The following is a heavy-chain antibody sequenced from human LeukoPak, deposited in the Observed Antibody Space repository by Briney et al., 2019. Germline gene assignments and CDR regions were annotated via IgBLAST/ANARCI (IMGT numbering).Heavy chain of an antibody. CDR3: AKDALLYSTSPLDY. D-gene: IGHD2-2*01. CDR2: ISNDGTTQ. V-gene: IGHV3-30*18. CDR1: GFTFTTYG. Sequence: GGSLRLSCAASGFTFTTYGMHWVRQAPGKGLEWVAVISNDGTTQNHVESVKGRFTISRDNSRNTVYLQMNSLRTEDTALYYCAKDALLYSTSPLDYWGQGTLVTVSS. J-gene: IGHJ4*02.